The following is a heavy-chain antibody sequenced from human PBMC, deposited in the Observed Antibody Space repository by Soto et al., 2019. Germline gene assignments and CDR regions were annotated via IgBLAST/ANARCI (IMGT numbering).Heavy chain of an antibody. D-gene: IGHD2-8*01. V-gene: IGHV3-23*01. CDR3: AKVFRYCTNGVCGGFDY. J-gene: IGHJ4*02. Sequence: QTGGSLRLSCAASGFTFSSYAMSWVRQAPGKGLEWVSAISGSGGSTYYADSVKGRFTISRDNSKNTLYLQMNSLRAEDTAVYYCAKVFRYCTNGVCGGFDYWGQGTLVTVSS. CDR2: ISGSGGST. CDR1: GFTFSSYA.